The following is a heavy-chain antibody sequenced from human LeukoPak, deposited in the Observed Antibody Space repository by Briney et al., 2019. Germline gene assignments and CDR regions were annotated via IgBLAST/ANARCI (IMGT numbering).Heavy chain of an antibody. CDR2: IIPIFGTA. D-gene: IGHD5-24*01. CDR3: ARGSRDGYNSHFDY. CDR1: GGTFSSYA. J-gene: IGHJ4*02. V-gene: IGHV1-69*05. Sequence: GASVKVSCKASGGTFSSYAISWVRQAPGQGLEWMGGIIPIFGTANYAQKFQGRVTITTDESTSTAYMELSRLRSDDTAVYYCARGSRDGYNSHFDYWGQGTLVTVSS.